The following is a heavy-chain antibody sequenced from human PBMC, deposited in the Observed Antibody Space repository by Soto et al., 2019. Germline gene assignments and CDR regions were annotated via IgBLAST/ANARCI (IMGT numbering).Heavy chain of an antibody. J-gene: IGHJ4*02. CDR3: DSDGYDSSGYPIDY. CDR1: GFTFSSYG. V-gene: IGHV3-30*03. CDR2: ISYDGSNK. Sequence: GGSLRLSCAASGFTFSSYGMHWVRQAPGKGLEWVAVISYDGSNKYYADSVKGRFTISRDNSKNTLYLQMNSLRAEDTAVYYCDSDGYDSSGYPIDYWGQGTLVTVSS. D-gene: IGHD3-22*01.